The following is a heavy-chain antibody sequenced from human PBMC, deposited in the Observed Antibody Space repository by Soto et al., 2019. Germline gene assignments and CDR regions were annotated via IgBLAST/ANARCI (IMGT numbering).Heavy chain of an antibody. V-gene: IGHV1-69*13. J-gene: IGHJ5*02. D-gene: IGHD1-26*01. Sequence: EASVKVSCKASGGTFSSCAIIWVRQAPGQGLEWMGGIIPIFGTANYAQKFQGRVTITADESTSTAYMELSSLRSEDTAVYYCARAMEREWFDPWGQGTLVTVSS. CDR1: GGTFSSCA. CDR3: ARAMEREWFDP. CDR2: IIPIFGTA.